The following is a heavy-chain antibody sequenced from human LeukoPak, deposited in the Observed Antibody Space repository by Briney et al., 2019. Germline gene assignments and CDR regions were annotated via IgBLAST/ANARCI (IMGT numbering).Heavy chain of an antibody. D-gene: IGHD1-26*01. CDR1: GFTFDDYA. Sequence: GGSLRLSCAASGFTFDDYAMHWVRQAPGKGLEWVAVISYDGSNKYYADSVKGRFTISRDNSKNTLYLQMNSLRAEDTAVYYCARDSGIILGSDAFDIWGQGTMVTVSS. J-gene: IGHJ3*02. CDR3: ARDSGIILGSDAFDI. V-gene: IGHV3-30*01. CDR2: ISYDGSNK.